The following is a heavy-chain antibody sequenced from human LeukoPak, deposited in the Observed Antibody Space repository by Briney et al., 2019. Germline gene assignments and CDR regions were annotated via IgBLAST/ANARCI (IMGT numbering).Heavy chain of an antibody. J-gene: IGHJ4*02. CDR1: GFTFSSYS. D-gene: IGHD6-19*01. V-gene: IGHV3-21*01. CDR3: ARVMKTGYSSGWEPFDY. Sequence: GGSLRLSCAASGFTFSSYSMNWVRQAPGKGLEWVSSISSSSGYIYYADSVKGRFTISRDNAKNSLYLQMNSLRAEDTAVYYCARVMKTGYSSGWEPFDYWGQGTLVTVSS. CDR2: ISSSSGYI.